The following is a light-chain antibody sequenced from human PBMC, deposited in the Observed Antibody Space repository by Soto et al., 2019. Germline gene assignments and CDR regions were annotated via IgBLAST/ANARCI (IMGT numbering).Light chain of an antibody. Sequence: EILLMQSPGTLSASPGERVTLSCRASESISSSSLAWYQQKPGQAPRLLIYGASSRATGIPDRFSGSGSGTDFTLTISRVELGDFAVYFCQQYVSMYTFGQGTNLEIK. J-gene: IGKJ2*01. V-gene: IGKV3-20*01. CDR3: QQYVSMYT. CDR2: GAS. CDR1: ESISSSS.